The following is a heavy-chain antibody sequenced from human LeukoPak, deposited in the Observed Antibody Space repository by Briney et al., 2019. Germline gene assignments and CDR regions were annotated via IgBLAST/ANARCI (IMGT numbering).Heavy chain of an antibody. Sequence: GGSLRLSCAASGFTVSSYAMNWVRQAPGKGLEWVSTFSGSGGSTNYADSVKGRFTISRDNSKNTLSLQMNSLRAEDTAIYYCAKSQSGYCSGGSCSCDYWGQGTLVTVSS. CDR1: GFTVSSYA. J-gene: IGHJ4*02. D-gene: IGHD2-15*01. CDR2: FSGSGGST. CDR3: AKSQSGYCSGGSCSCDY. V-gene: IGHV3-23*01.